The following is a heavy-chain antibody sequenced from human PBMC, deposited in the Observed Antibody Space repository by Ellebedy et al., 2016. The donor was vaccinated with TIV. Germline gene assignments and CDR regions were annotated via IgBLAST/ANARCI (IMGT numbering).Heavy chain of an antibody. D-gene: IGHD3-10*01. V-gene: IGHV3-13*01. CDR2: ITSAGDT. CDR1: GFTFSSHD. J-gene: IGHJ6*02. Sequence: GESLKISCAASGFTFSSHDMHWVRQPTGKGLEWVSGITSAGDTYYLGSVKGRFIISRDSAKNSLYLQMNSLRAEDTAVYYCSRRFGELSSYGMDVWGQGTTVTVSS. CDR3: SRRFGELSSYGMDV.